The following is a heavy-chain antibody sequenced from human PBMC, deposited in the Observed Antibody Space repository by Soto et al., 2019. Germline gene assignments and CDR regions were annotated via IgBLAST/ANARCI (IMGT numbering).Heavy chain of an antibody. CDR2: INHSGST. V-gene: IGHV4-34*01. D-gene: IGHD3-10*01. J-gene: IGHJ5*02. CDR3: ARRNYYGSGPWFDP. CDR1: GGSFSGYY. Sequence: SETLSLTCAVYGGSFSGYYWSWIRQPPGKGLEWIGEINHSGSTNYNPSLKSRVTISVDTSKNQFSLKLSSVTAADTAVYYCARRNYYGSGPWFDPWGQGTLVTVS.